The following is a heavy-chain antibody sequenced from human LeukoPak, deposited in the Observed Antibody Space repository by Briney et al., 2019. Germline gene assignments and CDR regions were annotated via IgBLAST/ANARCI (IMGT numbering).Heavy chain of an antibody. CDR3: ARFTWIRGPDY. D-gene: IGHD5-18*01. V-gene: IGHV1-46*01. CDR1: GYTFTSYY. Sequence: ASVKVSCKASGYTFTSYYMHWVRQAPGQGLEWMGIINPSGGSTSYAQKFQGRVTITRDTSTSTVYMELSSLRSEDTAVYYCARFTWIRGPDYWGQGTLVTVSS. J-gene: IGHJ4*02. CDR2: INPSGGST.